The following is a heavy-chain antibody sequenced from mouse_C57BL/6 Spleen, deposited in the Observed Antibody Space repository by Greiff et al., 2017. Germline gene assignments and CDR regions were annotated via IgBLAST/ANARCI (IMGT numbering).Heavy chain of an antibody. Sequence: VQLKESGPELVKPGASVKMSCKASGYTFTDYNMHWVKQSHGKSLEWIGYINPNNGGTSYNQKFKGKATLTVNKSSSTAYMELRSLTSEDSAVYYCARGRAVYFDYWGQGTTLTVSS. CDR3: ARGRAVYFDY. J-gene: IGHJ2*01. D-gene: IGHD3-3*01. V-gene: IGHV1-22*01. CDR2: INPNNGGT. CDR1: GYTFTDYN.